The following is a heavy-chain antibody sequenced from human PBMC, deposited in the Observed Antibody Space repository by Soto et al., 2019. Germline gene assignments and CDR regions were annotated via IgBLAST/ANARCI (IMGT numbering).Heavy chain of an antibody. D-gene: IGHD3-9*01. CDR2: IWYDGSNK. Sequence: GGSLRLSCAASGFTFSSYGMHRVRQAPGKGLEWVAVIWYDGSNKYYADSVEGRFTISRDNSKNTLYLQMNSLRAEDTAVYYCARDPHTYQTGYYYYGVDVWGQGTTVTVSS. V-gene: IGHV3-33*01. CDR1: GFTFSSYG. CDR3: ARDPHTYQTGYYYYGVDV. J-gene: IGHJ6*02.